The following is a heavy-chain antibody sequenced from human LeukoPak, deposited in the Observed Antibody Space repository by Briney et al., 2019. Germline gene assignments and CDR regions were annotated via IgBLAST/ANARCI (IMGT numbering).Heavy chain of an antibody. CDR1: GFTFSSYA. CDR3: ARVLDEIPGEVENWFDP. V-gene: IGHV4-30-4*08. Sequence: LRLSCAASGFTFSSYAMSWVRQPPGKGLEWIGYIYYSGSTYYNPSLKSRVTISVDTSKNQFSLKLSSVTAADTAVYYCARVLDEIPGEVENWFDPWGQGTLVTVSS. D-gene: IGHD7-27*01. J-gene: IGHJ5*02. CDR2: IYYSGST.